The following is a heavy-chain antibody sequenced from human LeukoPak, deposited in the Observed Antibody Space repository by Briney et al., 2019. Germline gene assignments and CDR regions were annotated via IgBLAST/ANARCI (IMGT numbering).Heavy chain of an antibody. CDR1: GYSLTNYY. D-gene: IGHD4-17*01. V-gene: IGHV1-46*01. Sequence: ASVKVSCKASGYSLTNYYMHWVRHVPGQGPEWLGLINPSGGTKYAQKFQDRVTMTRDTSMSTIYMELSSLTSGDRAVYYCAREGRTDYGASRSFDIWGQGTMVTVSS. CDR2: INPSGGT. J-gene: IGHJ3*02. CDR3: AREGRTDYGASRSFDI.